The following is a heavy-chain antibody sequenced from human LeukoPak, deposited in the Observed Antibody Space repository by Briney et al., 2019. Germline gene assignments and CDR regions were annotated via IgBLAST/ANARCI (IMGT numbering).Heavy chain of an antibody. J-gene: IGHJ6*02. CDR1: GFSLSTYA. CDR3: ARALGYYGSGSYFYGMDV. CDR2: ISDDGGDK. V-gene: IGHV3-30*04. Sequence: PGRSLTLSCATSGFSLSTYAMHWVRQAPGNGLEWVALISDDGGDKYYADSVKGRVTISRDNSKNTLYLQISSLRPEDTAVYYCARALGYYGSGSYFYGMDVWGQGTTVTVSS. D-gene: IGHD3-10*01.